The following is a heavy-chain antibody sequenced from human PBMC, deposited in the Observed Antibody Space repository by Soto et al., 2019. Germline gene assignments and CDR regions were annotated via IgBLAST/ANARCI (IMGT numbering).Heavy chain of an antibody. CDR2: INSDGSST. Sequence: PGGSLRLSCAASGFTFRSYWMQWVRQAPGKGLVWVSWINSDGSSTSYADSVKGRFTISRDNAKNTLYLQMNSLRAEDTAVYYCARDYYKYYDSSGYYRSPAYWGQGTLVTVSS. J-gene: IGHJ4*02. CDR1: GFTFRSYW. CDR3: ARDYYKYYDSSGYYRSPAY. V-gene: IGHV3-74*01. D-gene: IGHD3-22*01.